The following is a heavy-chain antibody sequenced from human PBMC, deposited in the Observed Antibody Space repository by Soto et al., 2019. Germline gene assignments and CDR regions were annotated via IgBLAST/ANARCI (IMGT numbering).Heavy chain of an antibody. CDR1: GFSFSSYT. CDR2: VSGNVGNT. Sequence: GGSLRLSCVASGFSFSSYTMNWVRQAPGKGLEWVSGVSGNVGNTYYADSVKGRFSISRDNSKNTLYLQLNSLRAEDTAIYYCAKDRMGASGWFDPWGQGTPVTFSS. V-gene: IGHV3-23*01. D-gene: IGHD1-26*01. CDR3: AKDRMGASGWFDP. J-gene: IGHJ5*02.